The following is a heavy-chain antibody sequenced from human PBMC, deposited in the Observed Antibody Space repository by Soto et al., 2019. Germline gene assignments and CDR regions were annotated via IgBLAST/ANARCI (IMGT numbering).Heavy chain of an antibody. CDR3: ARPRGDYSYYYGMDV. D-gene: IGHD3-10*01. V-gene: IGHV3-30*03. Sequence: QVQLVESGGGVIQHGRSLRLSCVVSGFTFSSYGMHWVRQAPGKGLERMSVISNDGLNKYYADSVKGRYTISRDDSKNTLYLQMNSLRAEDTAVYYCARPRGDYSYYYGMDVWGQGTTVTVSS. CDR2: ISNDGLNK. J-gene: IGHJ6*02. CDR1: GFTFSSYG.